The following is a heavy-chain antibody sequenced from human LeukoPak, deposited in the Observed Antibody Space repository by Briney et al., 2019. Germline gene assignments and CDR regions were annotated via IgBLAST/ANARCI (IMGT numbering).Heavy chain of an antibody. D-gene: IGHD1-1*01. CDR3: TTDNTRTYYFDY. V-gene: IGHV3-15*01. J-gene: IGHJ4*02. CDR1: GFTFSSYW. CDR2: IKSKTDGGTT. Sequence: GGSLRLSCAASGFTFSSYWMHWVRQAPGKGLEWVGRIKSKTDGGTTDYAAPVKGRFTISRDDSKNTLYLQMNSLKTEDTAVYYCTTDNTRTYYFDYWGQGTLVTVSS.